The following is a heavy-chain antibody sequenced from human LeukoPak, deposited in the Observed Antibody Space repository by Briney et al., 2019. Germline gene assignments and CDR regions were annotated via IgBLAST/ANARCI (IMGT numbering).Heavy chain of an antibody. V-gene: IGHV3-64*01. CDR3: ARGYEDIVVVVAASGRYDY. CDR1: GFTFSSYA. CDR2: ISSNGGST. D-gene: IGHD2-15*01. Sequence: GGSLRLSCAASGFTFSSYAMHWVRQAPGKGLEYVSAISSNGGSTYYANSVKGRFTISRDNSKNTLYLQMGSLRAEDVAVYYSARGYEDIVVVVAASGRYDYWGQGTLVTVSS. J-gene: IGHJ4*02.